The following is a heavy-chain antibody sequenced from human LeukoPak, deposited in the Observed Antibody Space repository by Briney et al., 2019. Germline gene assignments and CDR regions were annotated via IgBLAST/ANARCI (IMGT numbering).Heavy chain of an antibody. D-gene: IGHD3-22*01. CDR2: VSSSGTNI. Sequence: GGSLRLSCTASGFTLRDYYMTWVRQAPGKGLEWVSYVSSSGTNIYYADSVKGRFTMSRDNARNSVFLQMNSLRDEDTAVYYCARDPSENLGSTGHYYGGYFDCWGQGTLVTVSS. V-gene: IGHV3-11*01. CDR3: ARDPSENLGSTGHYYGGYFDC. CDR1: GFTLRDYY. J-gene: IGHJ4*02.